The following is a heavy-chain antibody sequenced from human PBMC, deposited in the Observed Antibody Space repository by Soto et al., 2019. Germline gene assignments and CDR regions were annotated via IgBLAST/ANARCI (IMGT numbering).Heavy chain of an antibody. CDR2: ISWNSGSI. CDR3: AKSSGPYYDFWSAHVY. D-gene: IGHD3-3*01. V-gene: IGHV3-9*01. Sequence: EVQLVESGGGLVQPGRSLRLSCAASGFTFDDYAMHWVRQAPGKGLEWVSGISWNSGSIGYADSVKGRFTISRDNAKNHLYLQMNSLRAEDTALYYCAKSSGPYYDFWSAHVYWGQGTLVTVSS. J-gene: IGHJ4*02. CDR1: GFTFDDYA.